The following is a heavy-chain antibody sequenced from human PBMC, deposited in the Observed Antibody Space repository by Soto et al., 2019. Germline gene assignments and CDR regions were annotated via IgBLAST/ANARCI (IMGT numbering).Heavy chain of an antibody. CDR3: ARDQGKQWPQGANWFDP. CDR2: ITCNRSNK. CDR1: GFTFSSYS. V-gene: IGHV3-30*03. Sequence: GGSLRLSCAASGFTFSSYSMNWVRQAPGKGLEWVSFITCNRSNKYYADSVKGRFTISRDNSKNTLYLQMNSLRAEDTAVYYSARDQGKQWPQGANWFDPWGQGTLVTVSS. D-gene: IGHD6-19*01. J-gene: IGHJ5*02.